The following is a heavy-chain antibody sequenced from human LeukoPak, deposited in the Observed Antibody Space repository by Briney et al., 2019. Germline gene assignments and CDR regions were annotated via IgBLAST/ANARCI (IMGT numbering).Heavy chain of an antibody. CDR3: ARPQNYDISTGRSNDAFDI. D-gene: IGHD3-9*01. J-gene: IGHJ3*02. V-gene: IGHV1-69*05. Sequence: SVKVSCKASGGTFSSYAISWVRQAPGQGPEWMGRIIPIFGTANYAQKFQGRVTITTDESTSTAYMELSSLRSEDTAVYYCARPQNYDISTGRSNDAFDIWGQGTMVSVSS. CDR2: IIPIFGTA. CDR1: GGTFSSYA.